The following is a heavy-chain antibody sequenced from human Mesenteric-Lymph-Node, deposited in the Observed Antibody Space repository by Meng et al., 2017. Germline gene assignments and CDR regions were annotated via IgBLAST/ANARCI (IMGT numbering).Heavy chain of an antibody. CDR2: IYYSGST. CDR1: GGSISSSSYY. CDR3: AREHHSFFGELSLYYYGMDV. J-gene: IGHJ6*02. D-gene: IGHD3-10*01. V-gene: IGHV4-39*07. Sequence: SETLSLTCTVSGGSISSSSYYWGWIRQPPGKGLEWIGSIYYSGSTYYNPSLKSRVTISVDTSKNQFSLKLSSVTAADTAVYYCAREHHSFFGELSLYYYGMDVWGQGTTVTVSS.